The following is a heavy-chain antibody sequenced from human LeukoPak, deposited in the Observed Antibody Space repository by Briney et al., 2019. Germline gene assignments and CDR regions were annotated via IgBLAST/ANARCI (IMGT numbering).Heavy chain of an antibody. Sequence: PSETLSLTXTVSGGSISSYYWSWIGQPPGKGLECIGYIYYSGSTNYNPSLKSRVTISVDTSKNQFSLKLSSVTAADTAVYYCARTTYFYDSSGYYFDYWGQGTLVTVSS. CDR1: GGSISSYY. CDR2: IYYSGST. D-gene: IGHD3-22*01. CDR3: ARTTYFYDSSGYYFDY. J-gene: IGHJ4*02. V-gene: IGHV4-59*01.